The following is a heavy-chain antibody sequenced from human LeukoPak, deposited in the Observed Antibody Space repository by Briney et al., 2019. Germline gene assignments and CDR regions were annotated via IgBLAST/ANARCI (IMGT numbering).Heavy chain of an antibody. CDR3: LRGDRRDY. J-gene: IGHJ4*02. V-gene: IGHV3-21*06. Sequence: GGSLRLSCAASGFTFSDYWMSWVRQAPGKGLEWVSSIDSSGGYMFYADSVKGRFIISRDNAKDSLYLQMNSLRIEDTAVYYCLRGDRRDYWGQGTLVTVSS. CDR1: GFTFSDYW. CDR2: IDSSGGYM.